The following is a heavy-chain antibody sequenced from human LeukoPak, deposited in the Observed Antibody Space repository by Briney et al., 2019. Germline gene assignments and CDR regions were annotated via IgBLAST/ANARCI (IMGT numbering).Heavy chain of an antibody. V-gene: IGHV3-15*01. CDR3: TTGVPAALLDAFDI. D-gene: IGHD2-2*01. Sequence: GGSLRLSCAASGFTFSNAWMSWVRQAPGKGLEWVGRIKSKTDGGTADYAAPVKGRITISRDDSKNTLYLQMNSLKTEDTAVYYCTTGVPAALLDAFDIWGQGTMVTVSS. CDR1: GFTFSNAW. CDR2: IKSKTDGGTA. J-gene: IGHJ3*02.